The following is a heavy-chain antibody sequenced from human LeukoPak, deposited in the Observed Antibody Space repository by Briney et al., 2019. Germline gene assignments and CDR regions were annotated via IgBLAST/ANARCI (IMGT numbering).Heavy chain of an antibody. CDR3: ARGSAFYDSSGYLSYYFDY. J-gene: IGHJ4*02. V-gene: IGHV1-69*05. Sequence: VASVKVSCKASGGTLSSYAISWVRQAPGQGLEWMGGIIPIFGTANYAQKFQGRVTITTDESTSTAYMELSSLRSEDTAVYYCARGSAFYDSSGYLSYYFDYWGQGTPVTVSS. CDR1: GGTLSSYA. CDR2: IIPIFGTA. D-gene: IGHD3-22*01.